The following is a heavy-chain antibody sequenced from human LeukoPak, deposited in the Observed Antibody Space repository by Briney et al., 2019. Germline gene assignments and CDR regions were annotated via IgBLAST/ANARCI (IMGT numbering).Heavy chain of an antibody. D-gene: IGHD2-15*01. V-gene: IGHV4-39*07. CDR2: IYYSGST. CDR3: ASVASGGPRRGFDI. CDR1: GGSISSRSYY. Sequence: SETLSLTCTVSGGSISSRSYYWGWIRQPPGKGLEWIGSIYYSGSTYYNPSLKRRVTISVDTPKNQFSLKASSVPVADTAVNYCASVASGGPRRGFDIWGKGTMVSVSS. J-gene: IGHJ3*02.